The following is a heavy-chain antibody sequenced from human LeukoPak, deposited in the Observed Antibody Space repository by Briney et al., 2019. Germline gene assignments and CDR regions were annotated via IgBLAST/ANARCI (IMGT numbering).Heavy chain of an antibody. J-gene: IGHJ2*01. CDR1: GFTVSSNY. D-gene: IGHD3-22*01. CDR3: AREVVVVITNRYFDL. Sequence: PGGSLRLSCAASGFTVSSNYMSWVRQAPGKGLEWVSVIYSGGSTYYADSVKGRFTISRDNSKNTLYLQMNSLRAEDTAVYYCAREVVVVITNRYFDLWGRGTLVTVSS. CDR2: IYSGGST. V-gene: IGHV3-53*01.